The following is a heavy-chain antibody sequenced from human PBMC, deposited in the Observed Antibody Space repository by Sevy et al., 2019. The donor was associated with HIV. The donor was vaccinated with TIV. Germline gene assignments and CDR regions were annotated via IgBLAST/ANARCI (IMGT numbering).Heavy chain of an antibody. J-gene: IGHJ3*01. Sequence: GGSLRLSCAASGFSFSSYAMNWVRLAPGEGLEWVSSISSTPGYIYYADSVKGRFTISRDNAKNSLYLQMNSLGAEDTAVYYCARHTVTTIRGAFDFWGQGTMVTVSS. D-gene: IGHD4-17*01. V-gene: IGHV3-21*01. CDR1: GFSFSSYA. CDR3: ARHTVTTIRGAFDF. CDR2: ISSTPGYI.